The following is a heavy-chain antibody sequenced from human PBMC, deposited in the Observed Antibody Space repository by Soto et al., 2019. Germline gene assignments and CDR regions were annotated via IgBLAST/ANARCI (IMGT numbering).Heavy chain of an antibody. CDR3: ARDMYGRSWYVDY. D-gene: IGHD6-13*01. V-gene: IGHV3-21*02. J-gene: IGHJ4*02. Sequence: EVQLVESGGGLVKPGGSLRLSCAASGFTFSSYAMNWVLQAPGKGLQWVASIASGRNYIHYADKVKGRFTISRDDAKTSLYLEMSSLSAEDTGVYFCARDMYGRSWYVDYWGRGTPVTVSS. CDR1: GFTFSSYA. CDR2: IASGRNYI.